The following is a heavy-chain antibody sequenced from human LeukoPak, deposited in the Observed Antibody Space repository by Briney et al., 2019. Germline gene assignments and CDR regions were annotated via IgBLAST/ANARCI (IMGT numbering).Heavy chain of an antibody. D-gene: IGHD3-10*01. CDR2: INHSGST. CDR3: ARGVLTRRGAFDI. CDR1: GGSFSGHY. Sequence: SETLSLTCAVYGGSFSGHYWSWIRQPPGKGLEWIGEINHSGSTYYNPSLKSRATISVDRSKNQFSLKLSSVTAADTAVYYCARGVLTRRGAFDIWGQGTMVTVSS. V-gene: IGHV4-34*01. J-gene: IGHJ3*02.